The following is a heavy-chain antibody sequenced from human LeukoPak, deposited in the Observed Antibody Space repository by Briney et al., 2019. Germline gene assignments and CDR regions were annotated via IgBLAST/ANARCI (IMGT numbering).Heavy chain of an antibody. V-gene: IGHV1-8*03. CDR1: GGTFSSYA. Sequence: ASVKVSCKASGGTFSSYAISWVRQATGQGLEWMGWMNPNSGNTGYAQKFQGRVTITRNTSISTAYMELSSLRSEDTAVYYCARGRGIAARRRALVDWFDPWGQGTLVTVSS. J-gene: IGHJ5*02. D-gene: IGHD6-6*01. CDR3: ARGRGIAARRRALVDWFDP. CDR2: MNPNSGNT.